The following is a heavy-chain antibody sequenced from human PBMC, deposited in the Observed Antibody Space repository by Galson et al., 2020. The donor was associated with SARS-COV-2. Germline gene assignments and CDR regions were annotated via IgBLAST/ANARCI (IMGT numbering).Heavy chain of an antibody. CDR2: ISSSSSYI. V-gene: IGHV3-21*01. Sequence: GGSLRLSCAASGFTFSSYSINWVRQAPGKGLEWVSSISSSSSYIYYADSVKGRFTISRDNAKNSLYLQMNSLRAEDTAVYYCARGVIAVAGPDAFDIWGQGTMVTVSS. J-gene: IGHJ3*02. CDR3: ARGVIAVAGPDAFDI. D-gene: IGHD6-19*01. CDR1: GFTFSSYS.